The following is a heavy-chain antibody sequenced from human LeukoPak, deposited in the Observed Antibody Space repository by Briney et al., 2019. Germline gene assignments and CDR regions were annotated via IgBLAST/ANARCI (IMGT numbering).Heavy chain of an antibody. Sequence: GGSLRLSCAASGFTFSSYSMNWVREAPGKGLEWVSSISSSSSFIYYADSVKGRFTISRDNAKNSLYLQMNSLRAEDTAVYYCAREWGGLFDYWGQGALVTVSS. CDR2: ISSSSSFI. CDR3: AREWGGLFDY. J-gene: IGHJ4*02. V-gene: IGHV3-21*01. D-gene: IGHD3-16*01. CDR1: GFTFSSYS.